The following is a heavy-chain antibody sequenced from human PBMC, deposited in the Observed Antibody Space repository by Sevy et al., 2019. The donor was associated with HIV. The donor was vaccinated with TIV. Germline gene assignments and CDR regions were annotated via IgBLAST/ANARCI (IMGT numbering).Heavy chain of an antibody. CDR2: IYYSGST. CDR1: GGSISSYY. Sequence: SETLSLTCTVSGGSISSYYWSWIRQPPGKGLEWIAYIYYSGSTNYNPSLKSRVTISVDTSKNQFSLKLSSVTAADTAVYYCVRVTPGTDAFDIWGQGTIVTVSS. V-gene: IGHV4-59*01. CDR3: VRVTPGTDAFDI. D-gene: IGHD1-20*01. J-gene: IGHJ3*02.